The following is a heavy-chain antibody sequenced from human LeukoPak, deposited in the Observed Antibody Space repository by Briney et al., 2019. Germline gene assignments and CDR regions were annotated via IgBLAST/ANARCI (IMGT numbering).Heavy chain of an antibody. Sequence: GGSLRPSCAGSGFALRSYSFAWVRQAPGKGLEWVSSISSTSAYIYYADSVKGRFTISRSDPDNLVFLQMNSLEAEDTAVYYCARVAVSGPTGWFDPWGQGTPVTVSS. CDR3: ARVAVSGPTGWFDP. CDR1: GFALRSYS. CDR2: ISSTSAYI. J-gene: IGHJ5*02. D-gene: IGHD2-8*02. V-gene: IGHV3-21*01.